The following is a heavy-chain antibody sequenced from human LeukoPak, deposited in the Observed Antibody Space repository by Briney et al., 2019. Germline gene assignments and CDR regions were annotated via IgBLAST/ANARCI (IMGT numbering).Heavy chain of an antibody. J-gene: IGHJ4*02. Sequence: GGSLRLSCAASGVTFSSYWMSWVRQAPGKGLEWVANIKENGSEKYYVDSVKGRFTISRDNAKNSLYLQVNSLRAEDTAVYYCARGFGYNYFYWGQGTLVTVSS. D-gene: IGHD5-18*01. CDR3: ARGFGYNYFY. V-gene: IGHV3-7*05. CDR1: GVTFSSYW. CDR2: IKENGSEK.